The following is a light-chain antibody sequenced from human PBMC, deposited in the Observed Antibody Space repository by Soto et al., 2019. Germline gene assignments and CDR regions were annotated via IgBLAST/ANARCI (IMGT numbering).Light chain of an antibody. V-gene: IGKV3-11*01. CDR2: ATS. CDR3: QQYDSSPVT. Sequence: EIGLTHSAAALAFSPVYGATLSCRASQSITNYLGWYQQKPGQAPRLLIYATSNRATGIPARFSGSGSGTDFTLTISSLEPEDFSMYYCQQYDSSPVTFGQGTRLEIK. CDR1: QSITNY. J-gene: IGKJ5*01.